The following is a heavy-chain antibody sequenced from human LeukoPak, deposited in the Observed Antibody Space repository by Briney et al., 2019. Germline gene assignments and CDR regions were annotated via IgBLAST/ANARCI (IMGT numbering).Heavy chain of an antibody. V-gene: IGHV4-39*01. CDR1: GGSFTNYY. CDR2: IYYTGST. J-gene: IGHJ5*02. Sequence: SETLSLTCGVYGGSFTNYYWGWIRQPPGKGLEWIGSIYYTGSTYYNPSLKSRVTISVDTSKNQFSLKLSSVTAADTAVYYCARQYPNENYYDILTGYYGPWGQGTLVTVSS. D-gene: IGHD3-9*01. CDR3: ARQYPNENYYDILTGYYGP.